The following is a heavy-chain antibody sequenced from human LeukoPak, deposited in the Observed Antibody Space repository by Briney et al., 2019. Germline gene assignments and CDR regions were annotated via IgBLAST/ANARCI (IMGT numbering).Heavy chain of an antibody. CDR3: ACGSSSSGDY. J-gene: IGHJ4*02. V-gene: IGHV3-30*02. CDR2: IRYDGSNK. D-gene: IGHD6-6*01. CDR1: GFTVSGLC. Sequence: GGSLRLSCAASGFTVSGLCMSWVRQAPGKGLEWVAFIRYDGSNKYYADSVKGRFTISRDNSKNTLYLQMNSLRAEDTAVYYCACGSSSSGDYWGQGTLVTVSS.